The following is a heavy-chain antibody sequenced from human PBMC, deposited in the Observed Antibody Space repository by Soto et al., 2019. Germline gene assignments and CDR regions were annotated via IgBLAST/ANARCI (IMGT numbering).Heavy chain of an antibody. V-gene: IGHV1-46*01. CDR1: GDTFISYA. Sequence: QVQLVQSGAEVKKSGASVKVSCKASGDTFISYAMYWVRQAPGQGLEWMGIISPRDGSTSYALSFQGRVSMTRETSTSTMYRELSILRSADTAVYYCARGGGTLTSWGQGTLVTVSS. CDR3: ARGGGTLTS. J-gene: IGHJ5*02. CDR2: ISPRDGST.